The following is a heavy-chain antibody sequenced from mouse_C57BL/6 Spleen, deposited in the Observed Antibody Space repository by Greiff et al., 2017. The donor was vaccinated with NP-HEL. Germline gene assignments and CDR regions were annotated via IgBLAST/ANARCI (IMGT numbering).Heavy chain of an antibody. J-gene: IGHJ2*01. CDR1: GFTFSSYG. CDR3: ARHGGDYSNYVY. CDR2: ISSGGSYT. D-gene: IGHD2-5*01. V-gene: IGHV5-6*01. Sequence: EVHLVESGGDLVKPGGSLKLSCAASGFTFSSYGMSWVRQTPDKRLEWVATISSGGSYTYYPDSVKGRFTISRDNAKNTLYLQMSSLKSEDTAMYYCARHGGDYSNYVYWGKGTTLTVSS.